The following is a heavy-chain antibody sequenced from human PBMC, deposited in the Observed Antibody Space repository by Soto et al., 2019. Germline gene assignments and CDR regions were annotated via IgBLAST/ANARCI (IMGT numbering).Heavy chain of an antibody. Sequence: GGSLRLSCVASGYIFSDHHIDWVRQAPGKGLEWVGRARKKANGYTTATAASVKGRFSISRDDSKNSLYVQMNSLKTEDTDVYFCARLMGTSFDLWGQGTLVTVSS. CDR3: ARLMGTSFDL. J-gene: IGHJ4*02. CDR1: GYIFSDHH. CDR2: ARKKANGYTT. V-gene: IGHV3-72*01. D-gene: IGHD2-8*01.